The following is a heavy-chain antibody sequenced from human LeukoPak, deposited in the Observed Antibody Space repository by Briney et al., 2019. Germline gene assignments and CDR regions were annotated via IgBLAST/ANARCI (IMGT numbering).Heavy chain of an antibody. Sequence: GVSLRLSCAASGFTVSSNYMSWVRQAPGKGLEWVSVIYSGGSTYYADSVKGRFTISRDNSKNTLYLQMNSLRAEDTAVYYCARVLRGDIVGATFPFDYWGLGTLVTVSS. CDR1: GFTVSSNY. D-gene: IGHD1-26*01. CDR2: IYSGGST. V-gene: IGHV3-53*01. CDR3: ARVLRGDIVGATFPFDY. J-gene: IGHJ4*02.